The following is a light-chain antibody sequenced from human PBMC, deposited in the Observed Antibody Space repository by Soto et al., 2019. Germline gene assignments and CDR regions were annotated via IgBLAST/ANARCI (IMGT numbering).Light chain of an antibody. J-gene: IGLJ3*02. V-gene: IGLV4-69*01. CDR2: LNSDGSH. CDR3: QTWATGIRV. Sequence: QLVLTQSPSASASLGASVKLTCTLSSGHISYTIAWHQQQPEKGPRYLMNLNSDGSHTKGDGIPDRFSGSSSGAERYLTISSLQSEDEADYYCQTWATGIRVFGGGTKLTVL. CDR1: SGHISYT.